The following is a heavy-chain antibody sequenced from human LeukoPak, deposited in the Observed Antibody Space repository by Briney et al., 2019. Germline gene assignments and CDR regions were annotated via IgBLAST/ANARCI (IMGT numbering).Heavy chain of an antibody. CDR2: IYEGGDI. J-gene: IGHJ3*02. V-gene: IGHV3-66*01. CDR3: ARDPSGTGTGFDI. CDR1: GFTVSRTY. Sequence: GGSLRLSCAALGFTVSRTYMRWVRQAPGKGLEGVSVIYEGGDIYYADSVRGRFAISRDSSKNTVYLQMNGLRGEDTAVYYCARDPSGTGTGFDIWGQGTMVTVSS. D-gene: IGHD3/OR15-3a*01.